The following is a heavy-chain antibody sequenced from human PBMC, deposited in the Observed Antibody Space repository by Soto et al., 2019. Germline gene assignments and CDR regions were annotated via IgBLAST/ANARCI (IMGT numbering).Heavy chain of an antibody. V-gene: IGHV4-39*01. CDR2: IYYSGST. CDR1: GGSISSSSYY. D-gene: IGHD1-7*01. CDR3: ARQSGELLRQGVSTYYYYYMDV. J-gene: IGHJ6*03. Sequence: SETLSLTCTVSGGSISSSSYYWGWIRQPPGKGLEWIGSIYYSGSTYYNPSLKSRVTISVDTSKNQFSLKLSSVTAADTAVYYCARQSGELLRQGVSTYYYYYMDVWGKGTTVTVSS.